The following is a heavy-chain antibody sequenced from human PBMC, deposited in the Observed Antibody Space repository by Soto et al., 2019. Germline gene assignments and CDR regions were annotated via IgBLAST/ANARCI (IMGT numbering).Heavy chain of an antibody. J-gene: IGHJ6*03. CDR3: ARGPLYYYGSDTLDYYYYMDV. CDR2: ISAYNGNT. V-gene: IGHV1-18*01. Sequence: ASVKVSCKASGYTFTSYGISWVRQAPGQGLEWMGWISAYNGNTNYAQKLQCRVTMTTDTSTSTAYMELRSLRSDDTAVYYCARGPLYYYGSDTLDYYYYMDVWGKGTTVTVSS. D-gene: IGHD3-10*01. CDR1: GYTFTSYG.